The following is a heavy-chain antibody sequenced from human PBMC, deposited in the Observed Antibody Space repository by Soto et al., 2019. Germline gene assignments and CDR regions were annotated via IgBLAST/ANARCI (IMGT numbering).Heavy chain of an antibody. CDR3: ARSVEGHFDY. D-gene: IGHD6-19*01. J-gene: IGHJ4*02. Sequence: EVQLVESGGGLVQPGGSLRLSCAASGFRFNIYSMKWIRQAPGKGLEWFAYITSDTNTIKYADSVRGRFTVSRDNAMKSVDLVMKCLRDEDTAVYYCARSVEGHFDYWGQGTVVTVCS. V-gene: IGHV3-48*02. CDR1: GFRFNIYS. CDR2: ITSDTNTI.